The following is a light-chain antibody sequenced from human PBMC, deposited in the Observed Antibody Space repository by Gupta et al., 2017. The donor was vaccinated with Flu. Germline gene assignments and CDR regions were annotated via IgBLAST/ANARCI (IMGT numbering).Light chain of an antibody. V-gene: IGLV2-11*01. CDR3: ASYSGSLV. CDR2: QVT. J-gene: IGLJ1*01. Sequence: QSALTQPRSVSGSPVPAVTISCTGTSSDIGTYNSVSWYQQHPRKALKLMIDQVTTRTAGVPDCSSGSTSGTTTSLTLSGVQADDEDYYYYASYSGSLVFGTGTKVTVL. CDR1: SSDIGTYNS.